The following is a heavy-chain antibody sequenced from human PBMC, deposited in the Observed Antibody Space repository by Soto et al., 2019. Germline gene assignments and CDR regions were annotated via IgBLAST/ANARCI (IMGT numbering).Heavy chain of an antibody. Sequence: QVQLVQSGPEVKKPGASVRVSCMTSGYAFTSYGVNWVRQVPGQGLEWMGWIAPHSGRTTYLPKFQGRVTITADPSTHTAYMELTRLSSDDTGIYVCARAATGSYHSAYWGQGTVVTGSA. CDR3: ARAATGSYHSAY. V-gene: IGHV1-18*04. J-gene: IGHJ4*02. CDR2: IAPHSGRT. CDR1: GYAFTSYG. D-gene: IGHD3-10*01.